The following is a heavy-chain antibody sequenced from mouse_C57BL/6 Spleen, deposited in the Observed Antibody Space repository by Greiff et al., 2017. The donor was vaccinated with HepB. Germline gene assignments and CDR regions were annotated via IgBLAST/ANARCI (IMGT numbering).Heavy chain of an antibody. CDR2: ISDGGSYT. Sequence: EVQVVESGGGLVKPGGSLKLSCAASGFTFSSYAMSWVRQTPEKRLEWVATISDGGSYTYYPDNVKGRFTISRDNAKNNLYLQMSHLKSEDTAMYYCARMITTRTPFDVWGTGTTVTVSS. V-gene: IGHV5-4*01. J-gene: IGHJ1*03. CDR1: GFTFSSYA. D-gene: IGHD2-4*01. CDR3: ARMITTRTPFDV.